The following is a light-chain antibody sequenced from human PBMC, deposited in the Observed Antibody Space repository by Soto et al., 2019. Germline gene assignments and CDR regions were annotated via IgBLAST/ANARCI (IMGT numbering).Light chain of an antibody. CDR3: SSYTSSSTVV. V-gene: IGLV2-14*01. CDR2: EVS. Sequence: QSALTQPASVSGSPGQSITISCTGTSSDVGAFNYVSWYQQHPGKAPKLIIYEVSNRPSGVSNRFSGSKSGNTASLTISGLLAEDEGDYYCSSYTSSSTVVFGGGTQLTVL. CDR1: SSDVGAFNY. J-gene: IGLJ2*01.